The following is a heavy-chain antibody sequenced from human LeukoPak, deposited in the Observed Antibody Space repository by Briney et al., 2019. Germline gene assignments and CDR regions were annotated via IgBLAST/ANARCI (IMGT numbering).Heavy chain of an antibody. D-gene: IGHD6-19*01. Sequence: ASVTVSFKASGYTFTLYDIHGVRQATGQGREWMGWMHPNRGNTSYAQKFQGRVTITRNTSISTASMEMSSLSSEDTAMYYCARGVVKGGWYHLFDYWGQGTLVTVSS. CDR1: GYTFTLYD. V-gene: IGHV1-8*03. CDR3: ARGVVKGGWYHLFDY. J-gene: IGHJ4*02. CDR2: MHPNRGNT.